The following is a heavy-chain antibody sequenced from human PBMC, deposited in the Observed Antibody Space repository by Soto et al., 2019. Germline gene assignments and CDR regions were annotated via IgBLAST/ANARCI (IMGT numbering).Heavy chain of an antibody. CDR1: GFTFSSYG. Sequence: QVQLVESGGGVVQPGRSLRLSCAASGFTFSSYGMHWVRQAPGKGLEWVAVISYDGSNKYYADSVKGRFTISRDNSKNTLYLQMNSLRAEETAVYYCAASGPIEFDYWGQGTLVTVSS. CDR2: ISYDGSNK. J-gene: IGHJ4*02. V-gene: IGHV3-30*03. D-gene: IGHD3-3*01. CDR3: AASGPIEFDY.